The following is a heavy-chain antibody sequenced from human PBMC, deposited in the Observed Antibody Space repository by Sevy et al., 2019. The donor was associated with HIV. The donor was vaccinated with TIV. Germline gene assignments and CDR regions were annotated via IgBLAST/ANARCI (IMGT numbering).Heavy chain of an antibody. V-gene: IGHV1-2*02. J-gene: IGHJ5*02. CDR1: GNTFNAYH. Sequence: ASVKVSCRASGNTFNAYHVHWVRQAPGQGLEWMGWINPNSGATTYAQKFQGRVTMTRDTSFSAVYMDLSRLTSADTAVYYCALGTIFEPNYFDPWGQGTLVTVSS. CDR2: INPNSGAT. D-gene: IGHD3-3*01. CDR3: ALGTIFEPNYFDP.